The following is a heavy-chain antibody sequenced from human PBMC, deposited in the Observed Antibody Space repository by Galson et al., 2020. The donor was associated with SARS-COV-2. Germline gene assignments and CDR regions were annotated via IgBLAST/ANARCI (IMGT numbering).Heavy chain of an antibody. Sequence: ETSETLSLTCAVSSDSLIGFNWGWIRQAPGRGLEWIGEINPHTRATNYNPSLRSRVTISVQTPKNQFSLNLSSITAADTAIYYCARGARLRLGELLVFDYWAQGTLVTVSS. J-gene: IGHJ4*02. CDR3: ARGARLRLGELLVFDY. CDR1: SDSLIGFN. CDR2: INPHTRAT. V-gene: IGHV4-34*01. D-gene: IGHD3-16*01.